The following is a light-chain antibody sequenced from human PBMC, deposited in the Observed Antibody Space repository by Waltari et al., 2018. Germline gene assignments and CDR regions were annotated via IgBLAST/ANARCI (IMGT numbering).Light chain of an antibody. CDR3: QQYGSSPPWS. Sequence: DIVLTQSPGTLSLSPVERVTLSCTASQSVSNNRLAWYQQKPGQAPRLLINGASSRATGIPDRFSGSGSGTDFTLTISRLEPEDFAVFYCQQYGSSPPWSFGQGSKVEIK. CDR2: GAS. CDR1: QSVSNNR. V-gene: IGKV3-20*01. J-gene: IGKJ1*01.